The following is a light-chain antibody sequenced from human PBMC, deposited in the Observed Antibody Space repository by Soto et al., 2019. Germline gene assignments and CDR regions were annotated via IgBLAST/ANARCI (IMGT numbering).Light chain of an antibody. CDR3: QQYQLYIQLT. V-gene: IGKV1-5*03. Sequence: DIQMTQSPSTLSASVGDRVTITCRASQNINTWLAWYQQKPGKGPKLLIYKASILETGVPSRFSGSGSGTEFTLTISSLQPDDFASYYCQQYQLYIQLTFGGGTKVDI. J-gene: IGKJ4*01. CDR1: QNINTW. CDR2: KAS.